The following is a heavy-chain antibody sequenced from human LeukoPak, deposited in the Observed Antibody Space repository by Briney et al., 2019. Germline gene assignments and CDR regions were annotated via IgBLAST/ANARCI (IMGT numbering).Heavy chain of an antibody. CDR3: ATAALDYGVIYYFDY. J-gene: IGHJ4*02. CDR1: GYTFTSYD. CDR2: FDPEDGET. Sequence: ASVKVSCKASGYTFTSYDINWVRQAPGKGLEWMGGFDPEDGETIYAQQFQGRVTMTEDTSTDTAYMELSSLRSEDTAVFYCATAALDYGVIYYFDYWGQGTLVTVSS. V-gene: IGHV1-24*01. D-gene: IGHD4-17*01.